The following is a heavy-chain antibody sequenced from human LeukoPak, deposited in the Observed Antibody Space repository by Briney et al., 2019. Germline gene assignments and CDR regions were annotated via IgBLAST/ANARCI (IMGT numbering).Heavy chain of an antibody. D-gene: IGHD3-9*01. CDR2: TTSGGDYI. Sequence: GGSLRLSCAASGLTLNTFNMNWVRHTPGEGLEWVSSTTSGGDYIYYADPVKGRFTTSRDNAKNSLALQLNSLRVEDTAIYYCARGHYDVLAASYKWTPDYWGQGTLVTVSS. J-gene: IGHJ4*02. CDR1: GLTLNTFN. CDR3: ARGHYDVLAASYKWTPDY. V-gene: IGHV3-21*01.